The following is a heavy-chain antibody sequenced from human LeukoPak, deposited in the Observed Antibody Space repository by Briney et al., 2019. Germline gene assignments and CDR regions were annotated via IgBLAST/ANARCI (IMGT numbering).Heavy chain of an antibody. CDR1: GFTFNDYA. D-gene: IGHD3-10*01. V-gene: IGHV3-43*02. CDR2: ISGDGGST. CDR3: AKDTITMVRGGQVDV. Sequence: PGRSLRLSCAASGFTFNDYATHWASQAPGKGLEWLSLISGDGGSTYYADSVKGRFTISRDNSKNSLYLQMNSLRTEDTALYYCAKDTITMVRGGQVDVWGQGTTVTVSS. J-gene: IGHJ6*02.